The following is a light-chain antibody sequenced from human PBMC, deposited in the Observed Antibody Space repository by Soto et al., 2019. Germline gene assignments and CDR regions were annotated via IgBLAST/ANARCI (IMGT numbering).Light chain of an antibody. J-gene: IGKJ5*01. CDR2: GAS. CDR1: QSVDGY. CDR3: QQYHKWPPIT. Sequence: EVVMTQSPVTLSVSPGESATLSCRASQSVDGYLAWYQQKPGQAPRLLIYGASTRATGVTARFRGGGSGTEFTLTISSLQSEDSAVYYCQQYHKWPPITFGQGTRQEIK. V-gene: IGKV3-15*01.